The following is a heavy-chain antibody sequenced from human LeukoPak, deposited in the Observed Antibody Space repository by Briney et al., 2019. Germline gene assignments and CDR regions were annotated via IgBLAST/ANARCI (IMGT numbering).Heavy chain of an antibody. D-gene: IGHD3-16*01. V-gene: IGHV3-21*01. CDR2: ISSSSSYI. CDR3: AREPPFDQSEALADY. CDR1: GFTFSSYS. Sequence: TGGSLRLSCAASGFTFSSYSMNWVRQAPGKGLEWVSSISSSSSYIYYADSVKGRFTISRDNAKNSLHLQMNYLRVEDTAVYYCAREPPFDQSEALADYWGQGTRVTVSS. J-gene: IGHJ4*02.